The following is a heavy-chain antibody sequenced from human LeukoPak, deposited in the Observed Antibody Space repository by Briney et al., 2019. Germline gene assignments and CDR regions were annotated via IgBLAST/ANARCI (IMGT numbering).Heavy chain of an antibody. Sequence: ASVKVSRKASGYIFTSYYMHWVRQAPGQGLEWMGIINPSGGSTSYAQKFQGRVTMTRDTSTSTVYMELSSLRSEDTAVYYCASAGSGSYYNVRAFDIWGQGTMVTVSS. D-gene: IGHD3-10*01. J-gene: IGHJ3*02. CDR2: INPSGGST. V-gene: IGHV1-46*01. CDR3: ASAGSGSYYNVRAFDI. CDR1: GYIFTSYY.